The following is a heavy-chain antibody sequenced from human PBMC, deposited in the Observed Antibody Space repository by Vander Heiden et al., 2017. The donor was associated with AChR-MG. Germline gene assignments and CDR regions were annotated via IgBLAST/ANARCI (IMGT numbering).Heavy chain of an antibody. V-gene: IGHV3-7*01. CDR1: GFTFSSYW. CDR3: ARSLSAYQLIAYYYYYMDV. J-gene: IGHJ6*03. Sequence: EVQLVESGGGLVQPGGSLRLSCAASGFTFSSYWMSWVRQAQGKGLECVANIKQDGSEKYYVDSVKGRFTISRDNAKNSLYLQMNSLRAEDTAVYYCARSLSAYQLIAYYYYYMDVWGKGTTVTVSS. CDR2: IKQDGSEK. D-gene: IGHD2-21*01.